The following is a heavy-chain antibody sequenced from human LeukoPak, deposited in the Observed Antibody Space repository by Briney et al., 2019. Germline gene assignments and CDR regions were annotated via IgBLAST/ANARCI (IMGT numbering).Heavy chain of an antibody. J-gene: IGHJ4*02. CDR1: GFTFSDYA. D-gene: IGHD6-19*01. V-gene: IGHV3-23*01. CDR3: ASGCSSGWYYFDY. CDR2: VSGSGRST. Sequence: PGGSLRLSCAASGFTFSDYAMSWVRQAPGKGLEWVSAVSGSGRSTYYADSVKGRFTISRDTSKNTLYLQMNSLRAEDTAVYYCASGCSSGWYYFDYWGQGTLVTVSS.